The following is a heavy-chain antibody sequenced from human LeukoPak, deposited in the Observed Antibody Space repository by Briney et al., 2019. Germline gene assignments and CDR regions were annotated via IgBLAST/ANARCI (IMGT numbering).Heavy chain of an antibody. D-gene: IGHD2-15*01. J-gene: IGHJ4*02. V-gene: IGHV3-21*01. Sequence: GGSLRLSCAASGFTFSSYSMNWVRQAPGKGLEWVSSISSSTSYIYYADSVKGRFTISRDNAKNSLYLQMNSLRAEDTAVYYCARDPRPPFVVLDYWGQGTLVTVSS. CDR2: ISSSTSYI. CDR3: ARDPRPPFVVLDY. CDR1: GFTFSSYS.